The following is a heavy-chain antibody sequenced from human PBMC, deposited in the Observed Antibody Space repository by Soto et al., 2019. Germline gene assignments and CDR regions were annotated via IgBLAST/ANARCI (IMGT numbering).Heavy chain of an antibody. D-gene: IGHD3-22*01. CDR3: ARDGLPDYFSSGGYWFDP. J-gene: IGHJ5*02. CDR2: IKMDASEK. V-gene: IGHV3-7*01. Sequence: GGSLRLSCAASGFTFGSYWMSWVRQAPGKGLEWLATIKMDASEKKYVDSVTGRFTMSRDNAKNSMYLQMDSLGAEDTAVYYCARDGLPDYFSSGGYWFDPWGQGTRVTVSS. CDR1: GFTFGSYW.